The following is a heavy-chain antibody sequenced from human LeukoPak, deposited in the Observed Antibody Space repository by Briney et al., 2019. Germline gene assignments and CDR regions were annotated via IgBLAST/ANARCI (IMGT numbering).Heavy chain of an antibody. CDR2: ISARGDYI. D-gene: IGHD2-2*01. CDR3: ARDGSWGDYQFYFYMDV. J-gene: IGHJ6*03. Sequence: GGSLRLSCEASGFTFRSFAMSWVRQAPGKGLEWVSGISARGDYIYNADSVKGRFTISRDNSKNTLYIEINSLRAEDTAVYYCARDGSWGDYQFYFYMDVWGKGTTVTVS. CDR1: GFTFRSFA. V-gene: IGHV3-23*01.